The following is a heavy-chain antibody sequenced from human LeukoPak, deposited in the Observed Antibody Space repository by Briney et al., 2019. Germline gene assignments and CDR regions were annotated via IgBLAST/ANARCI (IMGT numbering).Heavy chain of an antibody. CDR3: ASQTTVVPRAFDI. Sequence: SQTLSLTCTVSGGSISSGDYYWSWIRQPPGKGLEWIGYIYYSGSTYYNPSLKSRVTISVDMSKNQFSLKLSSVTAADTAVYYCASQTTVVPRAFDIWGQGTMVTVSS. CDR1: GGSISSGDYY. V-gene: IGHV4-30-4*01. D-gene: IGHD4-23*01. J-gene: IGHJ3*02. CDR2: IYYSGST.